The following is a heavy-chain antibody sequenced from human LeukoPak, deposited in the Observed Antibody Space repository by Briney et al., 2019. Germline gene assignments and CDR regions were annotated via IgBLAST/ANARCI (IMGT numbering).Heavy chain of an antibody. D-gene: IGHD2-2*01. CDR3: ARGGLGFDGVVPVAVRFDP. CDR2: IYPADSDT. Sequence: GEPLKISCKGSGYNFTRFWIGWVRQMPGKGLDWMGIIYPADSDTRYGPSFQGQVTISVDKSSATAYLQWSSLKASGTAMYYCARGGLGFDGVVPVAVRFDPWGQGTLVTVSS. CDR1: GYNFTRFW. V-gene: IGHV5-51*01. J-gene: IGHJ5*02.